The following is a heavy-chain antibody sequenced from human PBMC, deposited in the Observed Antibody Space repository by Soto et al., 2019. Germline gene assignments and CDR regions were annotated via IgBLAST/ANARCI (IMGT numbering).Heavy chain of an antibody. V-gene: IGHV3-33*03. CDR2: IWYDESNK. J-gene: IGHJ3*01. CDR3: ARARATTQIDAFDL. CDR1: GFTFSTYG. Sequence: HPXVGLRLTCAACGFTFSTYGKHWGRQAPGKGLEWVALIWYDESNKYYADSVKGRFTISRDNSKSTLYLQMNSLGADDTAVYYCARARATTQIDAFDLWGQGTMVTVSS.